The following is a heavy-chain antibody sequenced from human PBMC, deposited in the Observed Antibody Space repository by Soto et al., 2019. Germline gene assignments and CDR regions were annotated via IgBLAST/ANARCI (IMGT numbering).Heavy chain of an antibody. J-gene: IGHJ5*02. D-gene: IGHD1-26*01. Sequence: TSETLSLTCAVSGGSISSGGYSWSWIRQPPGKSMEWIGYNYYSGITYYNPSLKSRVNISLDTSKNQFSLKLSSVTAADTAVYYCAKIGPVGATLGVDNWFDPWGQGTLVTVSS. CDR1: GGSISSGGYS. CDR2: NYYSGIT. V-gene: IGHV4-30-2*05. CDR3: AKIGPVGATLGVDNWFDP.